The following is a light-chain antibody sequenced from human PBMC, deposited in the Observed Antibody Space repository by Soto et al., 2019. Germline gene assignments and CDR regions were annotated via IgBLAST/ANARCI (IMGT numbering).Light chain of an antibody. CDR3: SSYTTSSTLYVV. Sequence: QSVLTQPASVSGSPGQSITISCTGTSSDLGGYNYVSWYQQHPGKAPKLMIYEVSNRPSGVSNRFSGSKSDNTASLTLSGLQAEDEADYYCSSYTTSSTLYVVFGGGTKLTVL. CDR1: SSDLGGYNY. V-gene: IGLV2-14*01. J-gene: IGLJ2*01. CDR2: EVS.